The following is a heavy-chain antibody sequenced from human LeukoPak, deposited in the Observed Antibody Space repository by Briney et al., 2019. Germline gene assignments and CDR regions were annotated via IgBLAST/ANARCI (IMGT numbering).Heavy chain of an antibody. D-gene: IGHD3-3*01. Sequence: GGSLRLSCAASGFTFSGSAMYWVRQASGKGLEWVGRIRSKANSYATAYAASVKGRFTISRDDSKNTAYLQMNSLRAEDTAVYYCASRITTKLYWYFDLWGRGTLVTVSS. CDR2: IRSKANSYAT. CDR3: ASRITTKLYWYFDL. CDR1: GFTFSGSA. J-gene: IGHJ2*01. V-gene: IGHV3-73*01.